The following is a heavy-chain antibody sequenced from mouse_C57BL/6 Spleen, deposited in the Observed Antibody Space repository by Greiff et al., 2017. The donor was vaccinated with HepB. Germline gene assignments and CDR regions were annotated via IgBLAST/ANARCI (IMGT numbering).Heavy chain of an antibody. V-gene: IGHV1-80*01. CDR2: IYPGDGDT. CDR3: ARSYYGSSLFDY. J-gene: IGHJ2*01. Sequence: VKVVESGAELVKSGASVKISCKASGYAFSSYWMNWVKQRPGKGLEWIGQIYPGDGDTNYNGKFKGKATLTADKSSSTAYMQLSSLTSEDSAVYFCARSYYGSSLFDYWGQGTTLTVSS. CDR1: GYAFSSYW. D-gene: IGHD1-1*01.